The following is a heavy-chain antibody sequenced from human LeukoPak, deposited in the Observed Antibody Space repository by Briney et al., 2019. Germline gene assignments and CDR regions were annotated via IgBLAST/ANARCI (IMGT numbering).Heavy chain of an antibody. J-gene: IGHJ5*02. CDR2: IVPIFGTA. CDR1: GGTFSSYA. V-gene: IGHV1-69*05. CDR3: ARVAQVGATTWFDP. Sequence: SVKVSCKASGGTFSSYAISWVRQAPGQGLEWMGGIVPIFGTANYAQKFQGRVTITTDESTSTAYMELSSLRSEDTAVYYCARVAQVGATTWFDPWGQGTLVTVSS. D-gene: IGHD1-26*01.